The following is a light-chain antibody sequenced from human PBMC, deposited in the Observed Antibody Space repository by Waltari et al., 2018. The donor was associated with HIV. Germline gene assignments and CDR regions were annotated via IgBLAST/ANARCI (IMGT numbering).Light chain of an antibody. CDR2: WAS. Sequence: DIVMTQSPDSLAVSLGERPPINCHSSQSILDSSNNHSYLAWFQQKPGQPPKLLIDWASTRESGVPDRFSGSGSGADVTLTISGLQAEDVAVYYCQQYDSNLPTFGPGTKVDIK. CDR1: QSILDSSNNHSY. J-gene: IGKJ3*01. V-gene: IGKV4-1*01. CDR3: QQYDSNLPT.